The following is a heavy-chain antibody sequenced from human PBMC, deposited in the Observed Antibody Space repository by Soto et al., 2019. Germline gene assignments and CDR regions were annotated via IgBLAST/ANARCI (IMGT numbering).Heavy chain of an antibody. CDR3: ARGYEWYYDFWRFDP. V-gene: IGHV1-8*01. Sequence: QVQLVQSGAEVKKPGASVKVSCKASGYTFTSYDINWARQATGQGLEWMGWMNPNSGNTGYVQKFQGRVTMTRKTSISTAYLGLSSLRSEDTAVYYCARGYEWYYDFWRFDPWGRGTLVTVSS. CDR1: GYTFTSYD. J-gene: IGHJ5*02. D-gene: IGHD3-3*01. CDR2: MNPNSGNT.